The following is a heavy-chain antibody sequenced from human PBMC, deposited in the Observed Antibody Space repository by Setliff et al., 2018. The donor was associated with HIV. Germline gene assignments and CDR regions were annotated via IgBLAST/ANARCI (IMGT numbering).Heavy chain of an antibody. CDR1: GFTLSSYD. D-gene: IGHD3-22*01. CDR3: AKHYFDSRGDYYTGFDY. J-gene: IGHJ4*02. CDR2: INTFGNT. V-gene: IGHV3-13*01. Sequence: PGGSLRLSCAASGFTLSSYDMHWVRQPTGKGLEWVSAINTFGNTYYSGSVKGRFTISRESAENSLYLQMNSLRAGDTAVYFCAKHYFDSRGDYYTGFDYWGQGTLVTVSS.